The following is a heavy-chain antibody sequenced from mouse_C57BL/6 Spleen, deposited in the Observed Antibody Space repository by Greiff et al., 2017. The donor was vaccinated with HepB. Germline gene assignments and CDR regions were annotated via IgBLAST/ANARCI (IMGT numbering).Heavy chain of an antibody. D-gene: IGHD2-2*01. CDR3: TVWFPGLTMDY. Sequence: EVKVEESGGGLVQPGGSMKLSCVASGFTFSNYWMNWVRQSPEKGLEWVAQIRLKSDNYATHYAESVKGRFTISRDDSKSSVYLQMNNLRAEDTGIYYCTVWFPGLTMDYWGQGTSVTVSA. V-gene: IGHV6-3*01. CDR2: IRLKSDNYAT. J-gene: IGHJ4*01. CDR1: GFTFSNYW.